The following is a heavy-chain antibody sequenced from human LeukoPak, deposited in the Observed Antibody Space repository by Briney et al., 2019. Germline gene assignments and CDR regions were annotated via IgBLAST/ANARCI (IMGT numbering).Heavy chain of an antibody. Sequence: KSSETLSLTCAVYGGSFSGYYWSWIRQPPGKGLEWIGEINHSGSTNCNPSLKSRVTISVDTSKNQFSLKLSSVTAADTAVYYCARDQYFTIFGVVQPNYFDYWGQGTLVTVSS. V-gene: IGHV4-34*01. J-gene: IGHJ4*02. CDR1: GGSFSGYY. D-gene: IGHD3-3*01. CDR3: ARDQYFTIFGVVQPNYFDY. CDR2: INHSGST.